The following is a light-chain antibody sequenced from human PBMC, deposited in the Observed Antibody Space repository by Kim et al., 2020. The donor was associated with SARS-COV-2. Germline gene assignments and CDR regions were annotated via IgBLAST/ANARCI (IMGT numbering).Light chain of an antibody. CDR1: QSIGSR. V-gene: IGKV6-21*01. Sequence: SVTPKEKVTITCRASQSIGSRLHWYQQKPDQSPKLLIKNASQSFSGVPSRFSGSGSGTDFTLTINSLEAEDAATYYCHQSNSLPYTFGQGTKLEI. CDR2: NAS. CDR3: HQSNSLPYT. J-gene: IGKJ2*01.